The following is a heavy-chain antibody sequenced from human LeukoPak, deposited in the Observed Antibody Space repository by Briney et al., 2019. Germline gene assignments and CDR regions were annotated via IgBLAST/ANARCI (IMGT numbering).Heavy chain of an antibody. CDR2: IIPIFGTA. Sequence: SVKVSCKASGGTFSSYAISWVRQAPGQGLEWMGRIIPIFGTANYAQKFQGRVTITTDESTSTAYMELSSLRSEDTAVYYCARDVHGDYGSGWFDPWGQGTLVSVSS. J-gene: IGHJ5*02. CDR3: ARDVHGDYGSGWFDP. V-gene: IGHV1-69*05. CDR1: GGTFSSYA. D-gene: IGHD4-17*01.